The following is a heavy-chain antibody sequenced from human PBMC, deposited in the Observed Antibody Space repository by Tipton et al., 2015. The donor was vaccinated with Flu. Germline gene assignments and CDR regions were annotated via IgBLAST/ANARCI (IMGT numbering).Heavy chain of an antibody. Sequence: QVQLVQSGAEVKKPGASVKVSCKASGYSFTKFGISWVRQAPGQRPEWLGWITVFNGKTDYSPKFLGRVTMTADTSTSTAYMELRDLRVDDTAVYYCARANYDLMTGRDFWGRGTLVSVSS. CDR1: GYSFTKFG. CDR2: ITVFNGKT. CDR3: ARANYDLMTGRDF. V-gene: IGHV1-18*01. D-gene: IGHD3-9*01. J-gene: IGHJ4*02.